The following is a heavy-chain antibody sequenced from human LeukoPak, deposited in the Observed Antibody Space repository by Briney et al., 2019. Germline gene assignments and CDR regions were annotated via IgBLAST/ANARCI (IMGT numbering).Heavy chain of an antibody. CDR1: GFTFSNAW. CDR2: IKSKPDGETT. CDR3: IYPEDEARFDY. Sequence: GGSLRLSCAASGFTFSNAWMNWVRQAPGKGLEWVGRIKSKPDGETTDYAAPVKGRFTASRDDSKNTLYLQMDSLQTEDTAVYYCIYPEDEARFDYWGQGTLVTVSS. J-gene: IGHJ4*02. D-gene: IGHD1-14*01. V-gene: IGHV3-15*01.